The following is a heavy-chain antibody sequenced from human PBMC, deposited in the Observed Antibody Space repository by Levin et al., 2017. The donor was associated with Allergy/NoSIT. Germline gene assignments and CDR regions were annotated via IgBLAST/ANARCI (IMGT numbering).Heavy chain of an antibody. CDR2: ISGRGDST. CDR1: GFKFSSYA. Sequence: GGSLRLSCAASGFKFSSYAMTWVRQAPGKGLDWVSAISGRGDSTYHAESVRGRFTISRDNSKETLDLQMDRLTVEDTAIYYCAKIIASGLDYYNYYAMNVWGQGTTVTVSS. CDR3: AKIIASGLDYYNYYAMNV. D-gene: IGHD3-16*01. V-gene: IGHV3-23*01. J-gene: IGHJ6*02.